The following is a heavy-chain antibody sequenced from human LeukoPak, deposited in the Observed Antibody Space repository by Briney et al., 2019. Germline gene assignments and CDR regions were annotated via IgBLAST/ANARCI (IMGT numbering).Heavy chain of an antibody. Sequence: GASVKVSCKASGYTFTGYYMHWARQAPGQGLEWMGWISPNSGGTNYAQKLQGRVTMTRDTSISTAYMELSRLRSDDTAVYYCARYSGSSATYYYYGMDVWGQGTTVTVSS. CDR2: ISPNSGGT. CDR3: ARYSGSSATYYYYGMDV. V-gene: IGHV1-2*02. J-gene: IGHJ6*02. CDR1: GYTFTGYY. D-gene: IGHD6-6*01.